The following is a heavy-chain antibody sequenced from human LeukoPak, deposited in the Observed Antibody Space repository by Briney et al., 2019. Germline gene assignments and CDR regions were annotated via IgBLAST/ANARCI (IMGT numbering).Heavy chain of an antibody. D-gene: IGHD2-15*01. CDR1: GGTFSSYA. Sequence: SVKVSCKASGGTFSSYAISWVRQAPGQGLEWMGRIIPILGIANYAQKFRGRVTITADKSTSTAYMELSSLRSEDTAVYYCARLHCSGGSCYREGTPNWFDPWGQGTLVTVSS. CDR2: IIPILGIA. J-gene: IGHJ5*02. V-gene: IGHV1-69*04. CDR3: ARLHCSGGSCYREGTPNWFDP.